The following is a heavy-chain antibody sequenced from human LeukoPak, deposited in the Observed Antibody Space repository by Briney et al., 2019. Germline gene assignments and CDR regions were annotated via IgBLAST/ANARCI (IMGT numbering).Heavy chain of an antibody. J-gene: IGHJ4*02. CDR2: VRYDGSNK. D-gene: IGHD6-19*01. Sequence: GGSLRLSCAASGFTFSTYGMHWVRQAPGKGLEWVAVVRYDGSNKYYADFAKGRFTISRDNSKNTLYLQMNSLRGEDTAVYYCVKIPSAVPGRGFDYWGQGTLVTVSS. V-gene: IGHV3-30*02. CDR1: GFTFSTYG. CDR3: VKIPSAVPGRGFDY.